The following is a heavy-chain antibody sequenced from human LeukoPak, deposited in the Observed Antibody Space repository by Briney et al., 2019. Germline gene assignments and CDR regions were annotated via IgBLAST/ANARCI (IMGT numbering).Heavy chain of an antibody. J-gene: IGHJ5*02. CDR2: IHHDGRI. CDR1: GGSIDSTNW. CDR3: ARHYGP. Sequence: SETLSLTCDVSGGSIDSTNWWNWVRQPPGKGLEWIGEIHHDGRINYNPSLKSRVTLSVDKSKNQFSLKLNSVTAADTAVYYCARHYGPWGQGTLVTVSS. D-gene: IGHD3-16*01. V-gene: IGHV4/OR15-8*01.